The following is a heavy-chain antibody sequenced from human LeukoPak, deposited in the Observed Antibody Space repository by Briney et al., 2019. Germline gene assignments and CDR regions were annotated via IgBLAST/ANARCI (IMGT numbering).Heavy chain of an antibody. V-gene: IGHV4-61*02. Sequence: PSETLSLTCTVSGGSISSGSYYWSWIRQPAGKGLEWIGRIYTSGSTNYNPSLKSRVTMSVDTSKNQFSLKLSSVTAADTAVYYCARVTYSSSSMSLDAFNIWGQGTMVTVSS. CDR1: GGSISSGSYY. D-gene: IGHD6-6*01. J-gene: IGHJ3*02. CDR3: ARVTYSSSSMSLDAFNI. CDR2: IYTSGST.